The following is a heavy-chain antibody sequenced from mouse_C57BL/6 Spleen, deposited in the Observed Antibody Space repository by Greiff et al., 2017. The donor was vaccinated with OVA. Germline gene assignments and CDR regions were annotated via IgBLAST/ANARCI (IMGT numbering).Heavy chain of an antibody. CDR2: ISSGGDYI. J-gene: IGHJ2*01. D-gene: IGHD4-1*01. V-gene: IGHV5-9-1*02. CDR1: GFTFSSYA. CDR3: TRVLLGFDY. Sequence: EVKLMESGEGLVKPGGSLKLSCAASGFTFSSYAMSWVRQTPEKRLEWVAYISSGGDYIYYADTVKGRFTLSRANARNTLYLQMSSLKSEDTAMYYCTRVLLGFDYWGQGTTLTVSS.